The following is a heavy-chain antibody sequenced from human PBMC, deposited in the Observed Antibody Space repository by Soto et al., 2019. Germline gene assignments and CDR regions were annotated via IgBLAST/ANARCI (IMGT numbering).Heavy chain of an antibody. CDR2: FYYNGDT. J-gene: IGHJ6*02. V-gene: IGHV4-59*01. D-gene: IGHD2-21*02. CDR3: ARVSCGGDCYSIDYYQYAMDV. Sequence: NPSETLSLTCTVSGGSLSFYYWTWIRQPPGKGLEWIGYFYYNGDTNYNPALTSRVTMPVDTSKKQVSLKLNSVPAADTSVYFCARVSCGGDCYSIDYYQYAMDVWGQGTTVTVSS. CDR1: GGSLSFYY.